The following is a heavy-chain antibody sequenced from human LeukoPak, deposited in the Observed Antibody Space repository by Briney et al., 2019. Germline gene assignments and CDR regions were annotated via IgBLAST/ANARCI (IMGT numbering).Heavy chain of an antibody. D-gene: IGHD3-10*01. CDR3: AKDQEENGSGRLPYFDY. CDR2: LSGSGGST. Sequence: PGGSQRLSWAASGLTFSSDAMSSVRPAARKGLEWDSSLSGSGGSTYYAASVRGRFTISRDNSKNTLYLQMYSLRAEDTAVYYCAKDQEENGSGRLPYFDYWGQGTLVSVSS. V-gene: IGHV3-23*01. J-gene: IGHJ4*02. CDR1: GLTFSSDA.